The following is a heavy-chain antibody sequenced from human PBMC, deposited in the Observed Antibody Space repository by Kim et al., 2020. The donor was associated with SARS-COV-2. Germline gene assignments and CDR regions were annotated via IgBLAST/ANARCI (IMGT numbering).Heavy chain of an antibody. D-gene: IGHD6-6*01. V-gene: IGHV3-11*06. J-gene: IGHJ6*02. CDR3: ARDPGIAARALYYYYYGMDV. Sequence: RFTISRDNAKNSLYLQMNSLRAEDTAVYYCARDPGIAARALYYYYYGMDVWGQGTTVTVSS.